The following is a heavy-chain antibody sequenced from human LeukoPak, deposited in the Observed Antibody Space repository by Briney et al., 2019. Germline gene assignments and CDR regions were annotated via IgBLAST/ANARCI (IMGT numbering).Heavy chain of an antibody. D-gene: IGHD5-24*01. J-gene: IGHJ4*02. Sequence: GGSLRLSCAASGFTFSSYSMNWVRQAPGKGLEWVSSISSSSSYIYYADSVKGRFTISKDNAMNSLYLQMNSLRAEDTAVYYCARDYRWLPFDYWGQGTLVSVSS. V-gene: IGHV3-21*01. CDR2: ISSSSSYI. CDR1: GFTFSSYS. CDR3: ARDYRWLPFDY.